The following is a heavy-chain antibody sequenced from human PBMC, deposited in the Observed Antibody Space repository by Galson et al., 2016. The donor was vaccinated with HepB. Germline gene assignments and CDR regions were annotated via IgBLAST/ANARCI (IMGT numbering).Heavy chain of an antibody. CDR3: ARHFRGGYVTVLEVDL. D-gene: IGHD3-10*01. CDR2: IYPADSDT. CDR1: GYTFASYW. Sequence: QSGAEVKKPGESLKISCKGSGYTFASYWIGWVRQMPGKGLEWMGMIYPADSDTRYSPSFLGQVTISTDKSIATAYLQWNSLRPADTATYYCARHFRGGYVTVLEVDLWGRGTLVTVSS. J-gene: IGHJ5*02. V-gene: IGHV5-51*01.